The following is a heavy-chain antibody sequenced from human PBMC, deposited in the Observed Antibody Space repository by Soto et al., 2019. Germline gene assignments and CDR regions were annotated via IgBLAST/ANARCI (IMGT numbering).Heavy chain of an antibody. V-gene: IGHV1-69*13. D-gene: IGHD3-16*02. CDR2: IFPIFGTT. Sequence: SVKVSCKASVDRDRDYVISWLRQAPRQGLEWMGGIFPIFGTTYSAQKSQDRLTITAEESTSTVYMQLSSLRLDDMAVYDCEAEMTFGKLSVVWGQGTTVTVSS. J-gene: IGHJ6*02. CDR1: VDRDRDYV. CDR3: EAEMTFGKLSVV.